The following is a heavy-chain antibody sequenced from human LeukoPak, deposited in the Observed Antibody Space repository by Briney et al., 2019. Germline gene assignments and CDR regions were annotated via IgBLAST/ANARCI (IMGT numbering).Heavy chain of an antibody. CDR2: ISYHGSNK. CDR1: EFTFSSYA. J-gene: IGHJ3*02. V-gene: IGHV3-30*03. CDR3: TTGSSGWYRDAFDI. D-gene: IGHD6-19*01. Sequence: PGGSLRLSCAASEFTFSSYAMHWVRQAPGKGLEWVAFISYHGSNKYYADSVKGRFTISRDDSKNTLYLQMNSLKTEDTAVYYCTTGSSGWYRDAFDIWGQGTMVTVSS.